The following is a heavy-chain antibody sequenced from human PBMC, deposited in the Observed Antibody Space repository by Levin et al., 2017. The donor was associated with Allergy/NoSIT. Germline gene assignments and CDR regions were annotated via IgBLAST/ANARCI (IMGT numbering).Heavy chain of an antibody. Sequence: SETLSLTCTVSGGSISSSTYYWGWIRQAPGKGLEWMGSIYSSGSTYYNPSLKSRVTMSVDTSKNQFSLKLNSVTAADTAVYYCARDRRRELSNYEYYYGLDVWGQGTTVTVSS. D-gene: IGHD3-16*02. CDR3: ARDRRRELSNYEYYYGLDV. CDR2: IYSSGST. CDR1: GGSISSSTYY. J-gene: IGHJ6*02. V-gene: IGHV4-39*02.